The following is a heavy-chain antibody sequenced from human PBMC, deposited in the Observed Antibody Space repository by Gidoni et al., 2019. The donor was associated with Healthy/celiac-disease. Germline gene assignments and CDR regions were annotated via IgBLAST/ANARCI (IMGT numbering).Heavy chain of an antibody. CDR3: ATRGLYCSSTSCPSVYEYYYYGMDV. Sequence: EVQLVESGGGLVKPGGSLRLSCAASGFTFSSYSMNWVRQAPGKGLEWVSSISSSSSYIYYADSVKGRFTISRDNAKNSLYLQMNSLRAEDTAVYYCATRGLYCSSTSCPSVYEYYYYGMDVWGQGTTVTVSS. CDR2: ISSSSSYI. V-gene: IGHV3-21*01. J-gene: IGHJ6*02. D-gene: IGHD2-2*01. CDR1: GFTFSSYS.